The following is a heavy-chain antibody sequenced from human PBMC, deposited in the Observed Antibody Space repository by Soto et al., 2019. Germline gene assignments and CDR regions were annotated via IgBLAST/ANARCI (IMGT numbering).Heavy chain of an antibody. V-gene: IGHV1-69*01. Sequence: VQLVQSGAEVKKPGSSVKVSCKASGGTFSSYAISWVRQAPGQGLEWLGGLMPIFGTANYAQKFQGRVTITADESTSTAYMELSSLRSEDTAVYYCARDQRAVAGHRGDYFDYWGQGTLVTVSS. CDR1: GGTFSSYA. CDR3: ARDQRAVAGHRGDYFDY. CDR2: LMPIFGTA. J-gene: IGHJ4*02. D-gene: IGHD6-19*01.